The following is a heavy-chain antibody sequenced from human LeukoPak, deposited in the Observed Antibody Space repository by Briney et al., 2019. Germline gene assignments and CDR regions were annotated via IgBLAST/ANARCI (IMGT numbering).Heavy chain of an antibody. CDR2: IYYSGST. D-gene: IGHD6-13*01. J-gene: IGHJ4*02. V-gene: IGHV4-59*08. Sequence: KSSETLSLTCTVSGGSISSYYWSWIRQPPGKGLEWIGYIYYSGSTNYNPSLKSRVTISVDTSKNQFSLKLSSVTAADTAVYYCARSPPLTYSSSWYAPPNFDYWGQGTLVTVSS. CDR3: ARSPPLTYSSSWYAPPNFDY. CDR1: GGSISSYY.